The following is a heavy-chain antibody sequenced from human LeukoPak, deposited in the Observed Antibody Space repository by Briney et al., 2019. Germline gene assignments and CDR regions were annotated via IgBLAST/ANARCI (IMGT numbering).Heavy chain of an antibody. D-gene: IGHD2-15*01. CDR3: ASKSINCSGGSCYSDY. Sequence: SETLSLTCTVSGGSISSSSYYWGWIRQPPGKGLEWIGSIYYSGSTYYNPSLKSRVTTSVDTSKNQFSLKLSSVTAADTAVYYCASKSINCSGGSCYSDYWGQGTLVTVSS. CDR1: GGSISSSSYY. CDR2: IYYSGST. V-gene: IGHV4-39*01. J-gene: IGHJ4*02.